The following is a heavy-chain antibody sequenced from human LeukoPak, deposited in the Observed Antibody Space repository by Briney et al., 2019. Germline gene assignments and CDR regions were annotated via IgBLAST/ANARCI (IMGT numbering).Heavy chain of an antibody. V-gene: IGHV3-74*01. Sequence: GGSLRLSCAASGFTFSSYWMHWVRQAPGKGLVWVSRINSDGSSTSYADSAKGRFTISRDNAKNTLYLQMNSLRAEDTAVYFCAASPPGGPIDYWGQGALVSVSS. J-gene: IGHJ4*02. D-gene: IGHD3-16*01. CDR2: INSDGSST. CDR1: GFTFSSYW. CDR3: AASPPGGPIDY.